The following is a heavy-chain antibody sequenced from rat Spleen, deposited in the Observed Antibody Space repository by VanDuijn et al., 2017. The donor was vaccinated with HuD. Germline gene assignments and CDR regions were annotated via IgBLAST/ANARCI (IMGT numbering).Heavy chain of an antibody. V-gene: IGHV2-41*01. D-gene: IGHD4-3*01. CDR3: ASDWSYNSGFDY. CDR2: IWNTGGT. Sequence: QVQLKESGPGLVQPSQTLSLTCTVAGFSPTSYNVHWVRQPPGKGLEWMGVIWNTGGTRYNSALKSRLSISRDTAKSQVFFKRNSLQTEDEDTDYCASDWSYNSGFDYWGQGVMVTVSS. J-gene: IGHJ2*01. CDR1: GFSPTSYN.